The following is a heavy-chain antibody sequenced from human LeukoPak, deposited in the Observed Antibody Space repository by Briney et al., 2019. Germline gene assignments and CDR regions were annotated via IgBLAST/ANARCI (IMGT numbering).Heavy chain of an antibody. D-gene: IGHD3-10*01. CDR2: IHPGDSDT. CDR3: ARQPGAGWFDP. V-gene: IGHV5-51*01. CDR1: GYNFISYW. J-gene: IGHJ5*02. Sequence: GESLKISCKNSGYNFISYWIGWVRQVPGKGLEWMGVIHPGDSDTRYSPSFQGQVTISADKSISTVYLQWGSLKASDTAMYYCARQPGAGWFDPWGQGTLVTVSS.